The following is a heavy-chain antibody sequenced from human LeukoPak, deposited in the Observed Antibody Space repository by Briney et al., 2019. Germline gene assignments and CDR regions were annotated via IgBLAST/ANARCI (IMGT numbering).Heavy chain of an antibody. Sequence: ASVKVSCKASGYTFTVYYMHWVRQAPGQGLEWMGWINPNSGGTNYAQKFQGRVTMTRDTSISTAYMELSRLRSDDTAVYYCARDNSAPPVLMFDPWGQGTLVTVSS. V-gene: IGHV1-2*02. CDR3: ARDNSAPPVLMFDP. J-gene: IGHJ5*02. CDR1: GYTFTVYY. D-gene: IGHD2/OR15-2a*01. CDR2: INPNSGGT.